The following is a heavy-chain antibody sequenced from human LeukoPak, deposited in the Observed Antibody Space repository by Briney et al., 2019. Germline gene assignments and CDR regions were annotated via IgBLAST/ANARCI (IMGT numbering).Heavy chain of an antibody. CDR3: ARFDGYNSNY. Sequence: ASVKVSCKASGGTFSSYAISWVRQAPGQGLEWMEGIIPIFGTANYAQKFQGRVTITADESTSTAYMELSSLRSEDTAVYYCARFDGYNSNYWGQGTLVTVSS. D-gene: IGHD5-24*01. V-gene: IGHV1-69*01. J-gene: IGHJ4*02. CDR1: GGTFSSYA. CDR2: IIPIFGTA.